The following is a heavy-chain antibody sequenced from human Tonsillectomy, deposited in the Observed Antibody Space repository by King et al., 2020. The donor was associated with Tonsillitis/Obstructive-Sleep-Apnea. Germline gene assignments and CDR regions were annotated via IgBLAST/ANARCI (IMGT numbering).Heavy chain of an antibody. CDR3: ARDSMSHYYDSSGYYTFDN. CDR2: ISPYNGDT. Sequence: QVQLVESGAEVKKPGASVKVSCKASGYTFTSYGISWVRQAPGQGLEWMGWISPYNGDTNYAQKLQGRVTMTTGTSTSTAYMELRSLRSDDTAVYYCARDSMSHYYDSSGYYTFDNWGQGTLVTVSS. D-gene: IGHD3-22*01. J-gene: IGHJ4*02. CDR1: GYTFTSYG. V-gene: IGHV1-18*01.